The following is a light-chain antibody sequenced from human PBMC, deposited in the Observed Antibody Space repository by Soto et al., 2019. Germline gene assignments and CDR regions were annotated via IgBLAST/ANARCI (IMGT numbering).Light chain of an antibody. Sequence: EIVMTQSPATLSVSPGERATLSCRASQSVSSNLAWYQQKPGQAPRLLIYGASTRATGIPARFSGSGSGTEFTLTISSLEPEDFVVYYCQQRSNWPPVTFGGGTKVDIK. V-gene: IGKV3-15*01. CDR3: QQRSNWPPVT. CDR2: GAS. CDR1: QSVSSN. J-gene: IGKJ4*01.